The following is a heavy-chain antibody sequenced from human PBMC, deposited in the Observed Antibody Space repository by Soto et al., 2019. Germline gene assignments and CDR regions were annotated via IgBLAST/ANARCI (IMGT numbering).Heavy chain of an antibody. J-gene: IGHJ4*02. CDR1: GYTFTDYG. V-gene: IGHV1-3*01. CDR2: INGGNGKT. D-gene: IGHD3-10*01. CDR3: ARGVLHHGSDFFDY. Sequence: ASVKVSCKASGYTFTDYGLHWLRQAPGQRLEWLGWINGGNGKTEYSERMQGRVTITRDTSANTAYMNLSSLRSEDTAFYYCARGVLHHGSDFFDYWGQATLVTVSS.